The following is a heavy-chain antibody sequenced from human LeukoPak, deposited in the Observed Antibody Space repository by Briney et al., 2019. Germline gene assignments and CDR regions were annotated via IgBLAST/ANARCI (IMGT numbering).Heavy chain of an antibody. Sequence: SASLSLTCNASGDTITSDYMSWIRQSPGKGLEWIGYIYYSGANSYNPSLKSPVTISLDTSKNQLCLKLSSVTAADTAVYYCARGANWGSPDYWGQGTLVTVSS. D-gene: IGHD7-27*01. CDR2: IYYSGAN. V-gene: IGHV4-59*01. CDR1: GDTITSDY. CDR3: ARGANWGSPDY. J-gene: IGHJ4*02.